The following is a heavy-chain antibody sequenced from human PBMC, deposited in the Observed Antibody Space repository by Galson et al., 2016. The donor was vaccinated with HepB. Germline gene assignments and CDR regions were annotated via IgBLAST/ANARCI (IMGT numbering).Heavy chain of an antibody. CDR1: GFTATDYN. CDR2: ITTWDIT. V-gene: IGHV3-69-1*01. J-gene: IGHJ5*02. CDR3: AGCVTFSQCSWFRS. Sequence: SLRLSCAASGFTATDYNMNWLRQVPGRGLEWISTITTWDITHYADSVKGRFTMSRDRDRNSVVLQMTGLRVDDTAVYYCAGCVTFSQCSWFRSWGQGTLASVSS. D-gene: IGHD2-21*02.